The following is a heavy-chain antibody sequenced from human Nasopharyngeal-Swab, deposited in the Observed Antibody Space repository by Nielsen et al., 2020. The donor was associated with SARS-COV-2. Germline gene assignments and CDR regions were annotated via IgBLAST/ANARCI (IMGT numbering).Heavy chain of an antibody. V-gene: IGHV1-24*01. J-gene: IGHJ3*02. CDR3: ATDSLYRDAFDI. Sequence: ASVKVSCKVSGYTLTELSMHWVRQAPGKGLEWVGGFDPEDGETIYAQKSQGRVTMTEDTSTDTAYMELSSLRSEDTAVYYCATDSLYRDAFDIWGQGTMVTVSS. D-gene: IGHD3-16*02. CDR2: FDPEDGET. CDR1: GYTLTELS.